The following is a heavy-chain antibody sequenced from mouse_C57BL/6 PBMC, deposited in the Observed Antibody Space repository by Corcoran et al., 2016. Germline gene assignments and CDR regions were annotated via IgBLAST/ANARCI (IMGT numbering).Heavy chain of an antibody. CDR2: IIPIFGTA. Sequence: QVQLVQSGAEVKKPGSSVKVSCKASGGTFSSYAISWVRQAPGQGLEWMGGIIPIFGTANYAQKFQGRVTITADESTSTAYMELRSLRSEETAVSCCAGVTVADEYYGAGSPSGWRRMDVWGKGTTVTVSS. J-gene: IGHJ1*03. V-gene: IGHV1-81*01. D-gene: IGHD1-1*02. CDR1: GGTFSSYA. CDR3: AGVTVADEYYGAGSPSGWRRMDV.